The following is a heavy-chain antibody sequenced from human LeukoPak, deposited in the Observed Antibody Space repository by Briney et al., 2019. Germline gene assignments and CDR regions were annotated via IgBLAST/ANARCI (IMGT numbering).Heavy chain of an antibody. CDR3: AKMGDIVVVPAAILEGDDDY. Sequence: GGSLRLSCAASGFTFSSYGMHWVRQAPGKGLEWVAFIRYDGSNKYYADSVKGRFTISRDNSKNTLYLQMNSLRAEDTAAYYCAKMGDIVVVPAAILEGDDDYWGQGTLVTVSS. D-gene: IGHD2-2*02. CDR2: IRYDGSNK. V-gene: IGHV3-30*02. J-gene: IGHJ4*02. CDR1: GFTFSSYG.